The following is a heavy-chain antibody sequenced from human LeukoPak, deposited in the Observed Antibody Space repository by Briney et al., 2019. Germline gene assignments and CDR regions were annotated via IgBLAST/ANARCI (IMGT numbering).Heavy chain of an antibody. CDR2: ISGSGDST. CDR1: GFTFNTYA. D-gene: IGHD3-9*01. CDR3: AKRYFGNYYFDS. V-gene: IGHV3-23*01. Sequence: GGSLRLSCAASGFTFNTYAMSWVRQAPGKGLEWVSAISGSGDSTYYADSVKGRFTISRDNSKNTLYLQMNSLRAEDTAVYYCAKRYFGNYYFDSWGRGTLVTVSS. J-gene: IGHJ4*02.